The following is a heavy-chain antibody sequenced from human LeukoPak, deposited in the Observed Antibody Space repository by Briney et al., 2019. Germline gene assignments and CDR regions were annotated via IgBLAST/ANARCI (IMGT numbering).Heavy chain of an antibody. J-gene: IGHJ3*02. CDR1: GGSISSGSYY. D-gene: IGHD3-22*01. V-gene: IGHV4-61*02. Sequence: PSETLSLTCTVSGGSISSGSYYWSWIRQPAGKGLEWIGRIYTSGSTNHNPSLKSRVTISVDTSKNQFSLKLSSVTAADTAVYYCARLPTYYYDSSGYSHAFDIWGQGTMVTVSS. CDR2: IYTSGST. CDR3: ARLPTYYYDSSGYSHAFDI.